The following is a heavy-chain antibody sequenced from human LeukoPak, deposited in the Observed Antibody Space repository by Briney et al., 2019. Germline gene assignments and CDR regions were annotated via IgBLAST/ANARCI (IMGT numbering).Heavy chain of an antibody. D-gene: IGHD3-22*01. CDR1: GGSISSYY. V-gene: IGHV4-59*08. Sequence: SETLSLTCTVSGGSISSYYWSWIRQPPGKGLEWIGYIYYSGSTNYNPSLKSRVTISVDTSKNQFSLKLSSVTAADTAVYYCATTYYYDSSGYYLWYFQHWGQGTLVTVSS. CDR3: ATTYYYDSSGYYLWYFQH. CDR2: IYYSGST. J-gene: IGHJ1*01.